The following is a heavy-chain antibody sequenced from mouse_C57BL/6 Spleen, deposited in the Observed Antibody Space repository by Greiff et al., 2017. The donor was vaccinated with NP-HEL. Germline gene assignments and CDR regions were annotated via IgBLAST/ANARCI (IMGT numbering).Heavy chain of an antibody. Sequence: EVQGVESGGGLVQSGRSLRLSCATSGFTFSDFYMEWVRQAPGKGLEWIAASRNKANDYTTEYSASVKGRFIVSRDTSQSILYLQMNALRAEDTAIYYCARDDYDEAWFAYWGQGTLVTVSA. CDR3: ARDDYDEAWFAY. D-gene: IGHD2-4*01. J-gene: IGHJ3*01. V-gene: IGHV7-1*01. CDR1: GFTFSDFY. CDR2: SRNKANDYTT.